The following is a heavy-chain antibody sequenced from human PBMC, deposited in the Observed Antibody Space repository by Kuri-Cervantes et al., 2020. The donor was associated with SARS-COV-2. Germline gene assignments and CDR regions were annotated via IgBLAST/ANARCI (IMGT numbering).Heavy chain of an antibody. V-gene: IGHV1-24*01. CDR3: ARFVVATKKDYYYGMDI. Sequence: ASVKVSCKVSGYTLTELSMHWVRQAPGKGLEWMGGFDPEDGETIYAQKFQGRVTMTEDTSTDTAYMELRSLRSDDTAVYYCARFVVATKKDYYYGMDIWGQGTTVTVSS. CDR2: FDPEDGET. D-gene: IGHD5-12*01. CDR1: GYTLTELS. J-gene: IGHJ6*02.